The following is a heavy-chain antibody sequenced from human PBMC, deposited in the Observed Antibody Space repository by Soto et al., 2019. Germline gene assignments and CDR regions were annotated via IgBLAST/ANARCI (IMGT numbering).Heavy chain of an antibody. CDR1: GFTFSNYV. D-gene: IGHD3-10*01. V-gene: IGHV3-23*01. J-gene: IGHJ4*02. Sequence: EVQLLEYGGGLVQPGGSLRLSCAASGFTFSNYVMTWVRQSPGKGLEWVSHISASGGSISYADSVKGRFTISRDNSKSTLYLQMNSLRAEDTATYYCAKGAYGSGTYDCWGQGTLVTVSS. CDR3: AKGAYGSGTYDC. CDR2: ISASGGSI.